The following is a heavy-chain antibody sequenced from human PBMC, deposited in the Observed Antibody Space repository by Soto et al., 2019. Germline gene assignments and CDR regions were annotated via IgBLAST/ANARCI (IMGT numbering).Heavy chain of an antibody. V-gene: IGHV1-46*03. Sequence: ASVKVSCKASGYTFTSYYMHWVRQAPGQGLELMGIINPIGGSTSYSQKFQGRVTMTRDTSTSTVYMELSSLRSEDTAVYYCARDPSSYDFWSGSKFDYWGQGTLVTVSS. J-gene: IGHJ4*02. CDR2: INPIGGST. CDR3: ARDPSSYDFWSGSKFDY. CDR1: GYTFTSYY. D-gene: IGHD3-3*01.